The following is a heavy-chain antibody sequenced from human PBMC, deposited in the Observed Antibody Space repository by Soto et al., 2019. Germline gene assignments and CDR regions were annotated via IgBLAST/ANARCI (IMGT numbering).Heavy chain of an antibody. D-gene: IGHD5-12*01. CDR2: IYYSGST. Sequence: SETLSLTCTVSGGSISSYYWSWIRQPPGKGLEWIGYIYYSGSTNYNPSLKSRVTISVDTSKNQFSLKLSSVTAADTAVYYCAREGQWLRPFDYWGQGTLVTVSS. CDR3: AREGQWLRPFDY. J-gene: IGHJ4*02. V-gene: IGHV4-59*01. CDR1: GGSISSYY.